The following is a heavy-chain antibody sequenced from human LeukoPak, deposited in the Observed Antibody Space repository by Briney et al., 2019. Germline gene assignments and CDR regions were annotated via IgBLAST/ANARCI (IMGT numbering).Heavy chain of an antibody. Sequence: GGSLRLSCAASGFTFSSYAMSWVRQAPGKGLEWVSAISGSGGSTYYADSVKGRFTISRDNSKNTLYLQMNSLRAEDTAVYYCAKDPINYRGTGLDYWGQGTLVTVSS. D-gene: IGHD3-16*02. J-gene: IGHJ4*02. CDR2: ISGSGGST. CDR1: GFTFSSYA. V-gene: IGHV3-23*01. CDR3: AKDPINYRGTGLDY.